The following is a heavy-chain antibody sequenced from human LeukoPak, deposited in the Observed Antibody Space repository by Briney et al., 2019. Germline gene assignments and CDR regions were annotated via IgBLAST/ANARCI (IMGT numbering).Heavy chain of an antibody. CDR2: INPNSGGT. J-gene: IGHJ6*02. D-gene: IGHD6-13*01. V-gene: IGHV1-2*02. CDR3: AREFGAAEVYSSSSPGMDV. Sequence: ASVKVSCKASGYTFTGYYMHWVRQAPGQGLEWMGWINPNSGGTNYAQKFQGRVTMTRDTSISTAYMELSRLRSDDTPVYYCAREFGAAEVYSSSSPGMDVWGQGTTVTVSS. CDR1: GYTFTGYY.